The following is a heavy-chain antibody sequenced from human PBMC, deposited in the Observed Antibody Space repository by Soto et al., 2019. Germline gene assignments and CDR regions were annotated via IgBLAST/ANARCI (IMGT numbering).Heavy chain of an antibody. CDR2: ISGSGGST. V-gene: IGHV3-23*01. CDR1: GFTFSSYS. J-gene: IGHJ4*02. CDR3: AKVSPGATNDY. Sequence: PXGALRRTCAASGFTFSSYSMSWVRQAPGKGLEWVSAISGSGGSTYYADSVKGRFTISRDNSKNTLYLQMNSLRAEDTAVYYCAKVSPGATNDYWGQGTLVTVSS. D-gene: IGHD1-26*01.